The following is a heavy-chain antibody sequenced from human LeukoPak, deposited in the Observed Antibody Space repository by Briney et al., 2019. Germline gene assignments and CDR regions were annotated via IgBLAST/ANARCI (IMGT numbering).Heavy chain of an antibody. CDR2: IYSGGDT. D-gene: IGHD4-23*01. CDR3: TGDAPAGGKLDY. Sequence: GGSLRLSCAASGFTVSNNYMNLVRQAPGKGLEGVSVIYSGGDTFYADSVKGTFTISRDNSKNTLYLQMNSLRAADTAVYYSTGDAPAGGKLDYWGQGTLVTVSS. V-gene: IGHV3-66*01. J-gene: IGHJ4*02. CDR1: GFTVSNNY.